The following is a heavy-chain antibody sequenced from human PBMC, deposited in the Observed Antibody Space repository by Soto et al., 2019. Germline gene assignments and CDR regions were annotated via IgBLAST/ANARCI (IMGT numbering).Heavy chain of an antibody. CDR3: ARHRVPSVYDPIPGCFDS. D-gene: IGHD5-12*01. CDR1: GGSLSSSSSY. V-gene: IGHV4-39*01. CDR2: MSYSGST. Sequence: QLQLQESGPGLVKPSETLSLTCTVSGGSLSSSSSYWGWIRQPPGKGLEWIGSMSYSGSTYHNPSPHIPVTFSVATSQRRFSLKLTSVTAADTAVYYCARHRVPSVYDPIPGCFDSWGQGILVTASS. J-gene: IGHJ4*02.